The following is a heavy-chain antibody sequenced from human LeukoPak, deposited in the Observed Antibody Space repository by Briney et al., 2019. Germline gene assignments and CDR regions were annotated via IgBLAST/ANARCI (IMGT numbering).Heavy chain of an antibody. D-gene: IGHD3-9*01. CDR2: IYHSGST. Sequence: SETLSLTCAVSGGSISSGGYSWSWIRQPPGKGLEWIGYIYHSGSTYYNPSLKSRVTISVDRSKNQFSLKLSSVTAADTAAYYCARASHYYDILTGLRRDAFDIWGQGTMVTVSS. CDR1: GGSISSGGYS. J-gene: IGHJ3*02. CDR3: ARASHYYDILTGLRRDAFDI. V-gene: IGHV4-30-2*01.